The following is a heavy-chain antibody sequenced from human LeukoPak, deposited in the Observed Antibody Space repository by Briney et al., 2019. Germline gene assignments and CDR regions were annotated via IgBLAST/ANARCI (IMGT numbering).Heavy chain of an antibody. Sequence: ASVKVSCRASGDTFTGYYMHWVRQAPGQGLQWMGWINPNSGGTNYAQKFQGRVTMTRDTSISTAYMELSRLRSDDTAVYYCANLPGRSAWYGAPDYWGQGTLVTVSS. J-gene: IGHJ4*02. V-gene: IGHV1-2*02. CDR1: GDTFTGYY. CDR2: INPNSGGT. CDR3: ANLPGRSAWYGAPDY. D-gene: IGHD6-19*01.